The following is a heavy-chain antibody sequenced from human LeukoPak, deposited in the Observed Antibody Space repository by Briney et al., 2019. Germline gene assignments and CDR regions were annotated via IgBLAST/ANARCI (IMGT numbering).Heavy chain of an antibody. CDR1: GFTFSSYW. V-gene: IGHV3-7*03. CDR2: ISHNGNVN. J-gene: IGHJ6*02. D-gene: IGHD3-16*01. Sequence: PGGSLRLSCAASGFTFSSYWMNWARQAPGKGLEWVASISHNGNVNYYVDSVKGRFTISRDNAKNSLYLQMSILRAEDTAVYFCARGGGLDVWGQGATVTVSS. CDR3: ARGGGLDV.